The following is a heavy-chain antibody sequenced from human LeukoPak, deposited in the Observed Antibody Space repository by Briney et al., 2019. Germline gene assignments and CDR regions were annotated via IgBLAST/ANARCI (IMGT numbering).Heavy chain of an antibody. V-gene: IGHV3-74*01. Sequence: GGSLRLSCAAPGFTFSSYWMHWVRQAPGKGLVWVSRINTDGSTTNYADPVKGRFTISRDNAENTLYLQMNSLRAEDTAVYYCARGSPAAVWGQGALVTVSS. D-gene: IGHD6-25*01. CDR3: ARGSPAAV. CDR2: INTDGSTT. CDR1: GFTFSSYW. J-gene: IGHJ4*02.